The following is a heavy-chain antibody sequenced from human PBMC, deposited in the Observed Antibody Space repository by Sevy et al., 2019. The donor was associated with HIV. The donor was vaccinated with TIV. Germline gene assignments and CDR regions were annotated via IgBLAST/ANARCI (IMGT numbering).Heavy chain of an antibody. V-gene: IGHV3-23*01. CDR3: AREGCTRPHDY. Sequence: KQRESLKISCAASGFAFYDYSMSWIRQAPGKGLEWVATLSFGCGKINYADSVKGRFTISRDNSKNSFYLQMDNLRVEDTALYYCAREGCTRPHDYWGQGTRVTVSS. J-gene: IGHJ4*02. CDR2: LSFGCGKI. D-gene: IGHD2-8*01. CDR1: GFAFYDYS.